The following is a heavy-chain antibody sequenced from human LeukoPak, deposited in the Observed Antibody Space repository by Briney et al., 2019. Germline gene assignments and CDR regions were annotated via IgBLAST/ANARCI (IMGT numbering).Heavy chain of an antibody. CDR2: IKQDGSEK. CDR1: GFTFSSYW. J-gene: IGHJ4*02. V-gene: IGHV3-7*01. Sequence: GGSLRLSCAASGFTFSSYWMSWVRQAPGKGLEWVANIKQDGSEKYYVDSVKGRFTISRDNAKNSLYLQMNSLRAEDTAVYYCARVYDFWSGYYSPDYWGQGTLVTVSS. D-gene: IGHD3-3*01. CDR3: ARVYDFWSGYYSPDY.